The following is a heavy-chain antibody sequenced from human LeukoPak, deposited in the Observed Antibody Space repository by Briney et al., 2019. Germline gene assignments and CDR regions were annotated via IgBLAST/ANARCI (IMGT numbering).Heavy chain of an antibody. Sequence: ASVTLSFKAAVYTVTSYGISWGRRAPSHRLKGLGWIGAYNGNTNYAHKLPGRVTMTTGTSTSTAYMELRSLRSDDTAVYYCARDLRIRGSGSYYRTNHAIVIWGQGTMVTVSS. CDR2: IGAYNGNT. CDR1: VYTVTSYG. V-gene: IGHV1-18*01. CDR3: ARDLRIRGSGSYYRTNHAIVI. D-gene: IGHD3-10*01. J-gene: IGHJ3*02.